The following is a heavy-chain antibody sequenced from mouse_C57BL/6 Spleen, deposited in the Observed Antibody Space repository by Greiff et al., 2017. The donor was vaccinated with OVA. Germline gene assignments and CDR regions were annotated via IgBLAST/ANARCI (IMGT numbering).Heavy chain of an antibody. D-gene: IGHD3-3*01. V-gene: IGHV1-26*01. CDR1: GYTFTDYY. Sequence: EVQLQQSGPELVKPGASVKISCKASGYTFTDYYMNWVKQSHGKSLEWIGDINPNNGGTSYNQKFKGKATLTVDKSSSTAYMELRSLTSEDSAVYYCARREGHWYFDVWGTGTTGTVSS. CDR3: ARREGHWYFDV. J-gene: IGHJ1*03. CDR2: INPNNGGT.